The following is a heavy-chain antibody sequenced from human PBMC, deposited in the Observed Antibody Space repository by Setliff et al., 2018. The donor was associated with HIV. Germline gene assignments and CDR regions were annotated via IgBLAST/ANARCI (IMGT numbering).Heavy chain of an antibody. D-gene: IGHD1-26*01. Sequence: GASVKVSCKATGYTFTDYYMHWVRQAPGQGLEWMGRINPNSGGTQYGQRFQGRVTTTRDTSSSTAYMELNGLRSDDTAVYFCARGEGGSGFQQYYCMDVWGKGTTVIVSS. CDR2: INPNSGGT. CDR1: GYTFTDYY. CDR3: ARGEGGSGFQQYYCMDV. V-gene: IGHV1-2*06. J-gene: IGHJ6*03.